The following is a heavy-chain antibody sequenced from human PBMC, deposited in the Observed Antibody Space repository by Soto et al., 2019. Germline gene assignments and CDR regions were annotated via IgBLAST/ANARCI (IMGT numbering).Heavy chain of an antibody. V-gene: IGHV3-30*18. CDR2: MSSDGRNK. J-gene: IGHJ6*02. D-gene: IGHD3-3*01. CDR3: AKDHYYDFWSGSGMDV. CDR1: GFTFSHYA. Sequence: QVQLVESGGGVVQPGRSLRLSCAASGFTFSHYAMHWVRQAPGRGLEWVAIMSSDGRNKDYGNSVKGRFIISRDNSKNTLYLQMNSLRPEDTAVYYCAKDHYYDFWSGSGMDVWGQGTTVTVSS.